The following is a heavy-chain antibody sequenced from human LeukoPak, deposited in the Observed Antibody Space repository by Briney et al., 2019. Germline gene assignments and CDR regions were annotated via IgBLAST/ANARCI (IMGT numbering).Heavy chain of an antibody. Sequence: GGSLRLSCAASGFTVSSNYMSWVRQAPGKGLEWVSIIYSGGSTFYADSVKGRFTISRDNAKSSLYLQMNSLRAEDTAVYYCTRDAGTRLKYSFGYGDYWGQGALVTVSS. CDR1: GFTVSSNY. CDR3: TRDAGTRLKYSFGYGDY. D-gene: IGHD5-18*01. V-gene: IGHV3-53*01. J-gene: IGHJ4*02. CDR2: IYSGGST.